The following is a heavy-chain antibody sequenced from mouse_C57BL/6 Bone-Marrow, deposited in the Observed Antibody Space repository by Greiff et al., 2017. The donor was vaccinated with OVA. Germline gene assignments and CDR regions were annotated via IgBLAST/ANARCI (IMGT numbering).Heavy chain of an antibody. J-gene: IGHJ3*01. CDR3: AREVSPYYYGSSYGFAY. D-gene: IGHD1-1*01. CDR1: GFTFSDYG. V-gene: IGHV5-17*01. Sequence: EVMLVESGGGLVKPGGSLKLSCAASGFTFSDYGMHWVRQAPEKGLEWVAYISSGSSTIYYADTVKGRFTISRDNAKNTLFLQMTSLRSEDTAMYYCAREVSPYYYGSSYGFAYWGQGTLVTVSA. CDR2: ISSGSSTI.